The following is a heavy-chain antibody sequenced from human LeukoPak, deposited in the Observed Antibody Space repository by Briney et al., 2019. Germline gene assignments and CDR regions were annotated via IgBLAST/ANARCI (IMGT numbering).Heavy chain of an antibody. Sequence: GGSLRLSCTASGFTFGDYAVTWVRQAPGKGLEWVGFIRSKAYGGTIEYAASVKGRFTISRDDSKSIAYLQMNSLKTEDTAVYYCTRSGSGGSCFSCWFDPWGQGTLVTVSS. CDR2: IRSKAYGGTI. V-gene: IGHV3-49*04. CDR1: GFTFGDYA. J-gene: IGHJ5*02. CDR3: TRSGSGGSCFSCWFDP. D-gene: IGHD2-15*01.